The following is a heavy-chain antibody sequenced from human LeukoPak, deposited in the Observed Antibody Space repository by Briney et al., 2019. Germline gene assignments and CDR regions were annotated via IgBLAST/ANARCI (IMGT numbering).Heavy chain of an antibody. Sequence: GGSLRLSCAASGFTFSNAWMSWVRQAPGKGLEWVGRIKSKTDGGTTDYAAPVKGRFTISRDDSKNTLYLQMNSLKTEDTAVYCCTTDLSSIAVAGTVGDYYYGMDVWGQGTTVTVSS. D-gene: IGHD6-19*01. CDR3: TTDLSSIAVAGTVGDYYYGMDV. J-gene: IGHJ6*02. CDR1: GFTFSNAW. CDR2: IKSKTDGGTT. V-gene: IGHV3-15*01.